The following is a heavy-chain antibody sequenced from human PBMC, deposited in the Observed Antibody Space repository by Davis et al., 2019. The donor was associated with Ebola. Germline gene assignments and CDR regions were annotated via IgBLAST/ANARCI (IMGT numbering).Heavy chain of an antibody. CDR3: ARKSHDYVDSLDY. D-gene: IGHD4-17*01. CDR2: IYPGDSDT. V-gene: IGHV5-51*01. CDR1: GYTSTTHW. J-gene: IGHJ4*02. Sequence: GASLKISCPGFGYTSTTHWIGWVRQIPGKGLEWMGIIYPGDSDTSYSPSFQGQVTISADKSIGTSFLQWTSLKTSDTAMYYCARKSHDYVDSLDYWGQGTLITVSP.